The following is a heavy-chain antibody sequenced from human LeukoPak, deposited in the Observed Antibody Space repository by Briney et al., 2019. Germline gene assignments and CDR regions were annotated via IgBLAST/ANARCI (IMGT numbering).Heavy chain of an antibody. J-gene: IGHJ5*02. CDR2: IYTSGST. V-gene: IGHV4-4*07. Sequence: SETLSLTCTVSGGSISSNYWSWIRQPAGKGLEWIGRIYTSGSTNYNPSLKSRVTMSVDTSKNQFSLKLSSVTAADTAVYYCARDGLEYSFQDPWGQGTLVTVSS. D-gene: IGHD6-6*01. CDR3: ARDGLEYSFQDP. CDR1: GGSISSNY.